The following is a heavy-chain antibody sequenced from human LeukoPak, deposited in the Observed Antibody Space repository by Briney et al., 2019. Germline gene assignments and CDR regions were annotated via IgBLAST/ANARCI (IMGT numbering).Heavy chain of an antibody. Sequence: GRSLRPSRAASGSTFSRSGMDWASQAPGGGLEWVSSNSSSSSYIHYADSVKGRFTISRDNAKNSLFLQMNSLRAEDTAVYYCAKGSGEQDYWGQGTLVTVSS. CDR1: GSTFSRSG. CDR2: NSSSSSYI. V-gene: IGHV3-21*01. J-gene: IGHJ4*02. CDR3: AKGSGEQDY. D-gene: IGHD3-10*01.